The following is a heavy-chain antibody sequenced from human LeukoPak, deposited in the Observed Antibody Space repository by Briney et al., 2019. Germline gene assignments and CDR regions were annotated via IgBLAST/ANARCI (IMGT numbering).Heavy chain of an antibody. Sequence: PGGSLRLSCAASGFTFSDYYMSWIRQAPGKGLEWVSYISSSGSTIYYADSVKGRFTISRDNSKNTLYLQMNSLRAEDTAVYYCAKVWTYYYDSSGYSTNYYFDYWGQGTLVTVSS. CDR2: ISSSGSTI. CDR3: AKVWTYYYDSSGYSTNYYFDY. D-gene: IGHD3-22*01. J-gene: IGHJ4*02. V-gene: IGHV3-11*01. CDR1: GFTFSDYY.